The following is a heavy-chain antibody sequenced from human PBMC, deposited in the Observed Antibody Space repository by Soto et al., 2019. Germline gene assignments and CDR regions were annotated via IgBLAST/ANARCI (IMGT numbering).Heavy chain of an antibody. CDR3: ASSVYP. D-gene: IGHD6-19*01. V-gene: IGHV4-31*03. Sequence: QVQLQESGPGLVKPSPPPSLTSTVSCGSISGGGYSWSCISQHPGTVMEWIGYIHYSRRLYYNPSLNSRFTISVDTPTNHFSLKLSSVTAVHSDECYCASSVYPWGQGTLVTVSS. J-gene: IGHJ5*02. CDR2: IHYSRRL. CDR1: CGSISGGGYS.